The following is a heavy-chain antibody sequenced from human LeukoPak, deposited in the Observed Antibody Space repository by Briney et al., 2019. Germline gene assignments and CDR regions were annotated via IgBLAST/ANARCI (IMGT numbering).Heavy chain of an antibody. CDR2: IRYDGSNK. V-gene: IGHV3-30*02. D-gene: IGHD2-2*01. Sequence: GGSLRLSCAASGFTFSNYGMHWVRQAPGKGLEWVAFIRYDGSNKYYADSVKGRFTISRDNSKNTLYLQMNSLRAEDTAVYYCAKDRANWDQLPPDYWGQGTLVTVSS. CDR3: AKDRANWDQLPPDY. J-gene: IGHJ4*02. CDR1: GFTFSNYG.